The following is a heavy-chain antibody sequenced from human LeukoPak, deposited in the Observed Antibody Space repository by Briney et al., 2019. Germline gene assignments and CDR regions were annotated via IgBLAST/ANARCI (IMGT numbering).Heavy chain of an antibody. J-gene: IGHJ5*02. D-gene: IGHD4-11*01. V-gene: IGHV3-48*01. CDR3: ARSFNYVGWFDP. CDR1: GFSFSDYS. CDR2: ISRSSSPI. Sequence: HPGGSLRLSCAASGFSFSDYSMNWVRQAPGKGLEWVSYISRSSSPIYYADSVKGRFTISRDNAKNLLYLQMNSLRAEDTAVYYCARSFNYVGWFDPWGQGTLVTVSS.